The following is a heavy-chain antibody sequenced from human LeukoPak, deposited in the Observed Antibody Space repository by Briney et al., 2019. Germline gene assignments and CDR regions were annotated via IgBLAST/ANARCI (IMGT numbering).Heavy chain of an antibody. D-gene: IGHD2-15*01. CDR2: IKQDGSER. CDR3: ARKYCSGGSCYRDDAFDI. J-gene: IGHJ3*02. Sequence: GGSLRLSCVAPGFTSSSYWMSWVRQAPGKGLEWVANIKQDGSERYYVDSVKGRFTISRDNAKNSLYLQMNSLRAEDTAVYYCARKYCSGGSCYRDDAFDIWGQGTMVTVSS. V-gene: IGHV3-7*04. CDR1: GFTSSSYW.